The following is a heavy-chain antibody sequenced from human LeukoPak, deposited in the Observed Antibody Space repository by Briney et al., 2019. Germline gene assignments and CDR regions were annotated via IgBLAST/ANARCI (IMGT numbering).Heavy chain of an antibody. CDR1: GGSISSHY. CDR3: ARSFNYDFWSAYYTPYYFDY. V-gene: IGHV4-59*11. J-gene: IGHJ4*02. CDR2: IYYSGST. D-gene: IGHD3-3*01. Sequence: SETLSLTCTVSGGSISSHYWSWIRQPPGKGLEWIGYIYYSGSTNYNPSLKSRVTISVDTSKNQFSLKLSSVTAADTAVYYCARSFNYDFWSAYYTPYYFDYWGQGTLVTVSS.